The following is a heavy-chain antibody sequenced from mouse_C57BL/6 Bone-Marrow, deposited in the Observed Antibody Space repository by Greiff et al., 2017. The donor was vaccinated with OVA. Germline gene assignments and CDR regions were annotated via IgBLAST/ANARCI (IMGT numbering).Heavy chain of an antibody. Sequence: EVQVVESGEGLVKPGGSLKLSCAASGFTFSSYAMSWVRQTPEKRLEWVAYISSGGDYIYYADTVKGRFTISRDNARNTLYLQMSSLKSEDTAMYYCTRAELGPPWFAYWGQGTLVTVSA. V-gene: IGHV5-9-1*02. CDR2: ISSGGDYI. CDR3: TRAELGPPWFAY. CDR1: GFTFSSYA. J-gene: IGHJ3*01. D-gene: IGHD4-1*01.